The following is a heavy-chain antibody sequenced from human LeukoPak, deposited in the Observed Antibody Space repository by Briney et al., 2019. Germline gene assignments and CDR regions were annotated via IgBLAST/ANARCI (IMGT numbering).Heavy chain of an antibody. CDR1: GYTFTRYV. CDR3: ARDCSSTSCYTTIDY. V-gene: IGHV1-18*01. J-gene: IGHJ4*02. CDR2: ISAYNGNT. Sequence: ASVTVSCKASGYTFTRYVISWVRQAPGQGLAGVGWISAYNGNTNTAQKLQGRVTMTTDTSTSTAYMELRSLRSDDTAVYYCARDCSSTSCYTTIDYWGQGTLVTVSS. D-gene: IGHD2-2*02.